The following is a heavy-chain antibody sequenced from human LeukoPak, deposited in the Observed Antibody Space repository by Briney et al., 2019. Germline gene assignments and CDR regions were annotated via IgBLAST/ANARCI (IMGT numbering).Heavy chain of an antibody. Sequence: ASVKVSCEASGYTFTNYHMHWVRQAPGQGLEWMGIIFPSGGSTSYAQRFQGRVTMTRDTSTSTAYMELSSLRPEDTAVYYCARELGATYYFDYWGQGTLVTVSS. CDR1: GYTFTNYH. V-gene: IGHV1-46*01. CDR2: IFPSGGST. D-gene: IGHD3-10*01. J-gene: IGHJ4*02. CDR3: ARELGATYYFDY.